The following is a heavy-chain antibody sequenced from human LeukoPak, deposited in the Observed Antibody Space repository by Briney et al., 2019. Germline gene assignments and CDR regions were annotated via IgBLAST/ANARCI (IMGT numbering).Heavy chain of an antibody. CDR2: ISAYKGNT. Sequence: ASVKVSCTASGYTFTSYGISWVRQAPGQGLEWMGWISAYKGNTNYAQKLQGRVTITTDTSASTAYMELRSLRSDDTAVYYCASEGEVAGTDDMYYFDYWGQGTLVLVSS. J-gene: IGHJ4*02. CDR3: ASEGEVAGTDDMYYFDY. CDR1: GYTFTSYG. D-gene: IGHD6-19*01. V-gene: IGHV1-18*04.